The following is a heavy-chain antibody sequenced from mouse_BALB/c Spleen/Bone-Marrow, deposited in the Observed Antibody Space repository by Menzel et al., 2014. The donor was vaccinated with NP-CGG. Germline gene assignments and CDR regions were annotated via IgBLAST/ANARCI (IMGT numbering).Heavy chain of an antibody. CDR3: ARYGNGLMDY. CDR2: IYPANGDT. V-gene: IGHV14-3*02. Sequence: EVQVVESGAELVKLGASVKLSCTASGFNIKDTYMHWVKQRPEQGLEWIGRIYPANGDTKYDPKFQGKATITADTSSNTAYLQLSSLTSEDTAVYYCARYGNGLMDYWGQGTSVTVSS. D-gene: IGHD2-1*01. J-gene: IGHJ4*01. CDR1: GFNIKDTY.